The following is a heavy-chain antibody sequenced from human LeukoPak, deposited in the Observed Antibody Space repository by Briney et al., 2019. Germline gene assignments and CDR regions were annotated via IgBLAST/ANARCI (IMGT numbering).Heavy chain of an antibody. V-gene: IGHV4-59*12. CDR3: ARDLGSSGWFDP. J-gene: IGHJ5*02. CDR1: GGSISSYY. D-gene: IGHD6-6*01. CDR2: IYYSGST. Sequence: SETLSLTCTVSGGSISSYYWSWIRQPPGKGLEWIGYIYYSGSTNYNPSLKSRVTISLDTSKNQFSLKLSSVTAADTAVYYCARDLGSSGWFDPWGQGTLVTVSS.